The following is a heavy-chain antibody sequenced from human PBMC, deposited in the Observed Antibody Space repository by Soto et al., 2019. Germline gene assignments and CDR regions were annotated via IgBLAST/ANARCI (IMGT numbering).Heavy chain of an antibody. V-gene: IGHV4-59*01. J-gene: IGHJ5*02. D-gene: IGHD3-9*01. CDR3: AREVNYDILTGYFRSYNWFDP. CDR1: GGSISSYY. CDR2: IYYSGST. Sequence: PSETLSLTCTVSGGSISSYYWSWIRQPPGKGLEWIGYIYYSGSTNYNPSLKSRVTISVDTSKNQFSLKLSSVTAADTAVYYCAREVNYDILTGYFRSYNWFDPWGQGTLVTAPQ.